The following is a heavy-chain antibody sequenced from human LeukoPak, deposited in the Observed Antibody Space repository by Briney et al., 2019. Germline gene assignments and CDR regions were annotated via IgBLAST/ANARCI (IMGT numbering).Heavy chain of an antibody. CDR2: INHSGST. CDR3: ARVRAYCGGDCYIGYFDY. V-gene: IGHV4-34*01. CDR1: GGSFSGYY. J-gene: IGHJ4*02. Sequence: PSETLSLTCAVYGGSFSGYYWSWIRQPPGKGLEWIGEINHSGSTNYNPSLKSRVTISVDMSKNQFSLKLTSVTAADTAVYYCARVRAYCGGDCYIGYFDYWGQGTLVTASS. D-gene: IGHD2-21*02.